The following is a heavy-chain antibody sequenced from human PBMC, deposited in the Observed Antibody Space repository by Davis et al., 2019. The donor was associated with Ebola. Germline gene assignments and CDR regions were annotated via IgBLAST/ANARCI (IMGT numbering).Heavy chain of an antibody. J-gene: IGHJ6*02. D-gene: IGHD4-17*01. CDR3: ARVGTTRYYYYGMDV. Sequence: GESLKISCAASGFTFSSYSMNWVRQAPGKGLEWVSSISSSSSYIYYADSVKGRFTISRDNSKNTLYLQMNSLRAEDTAVYYCARVGTTRYYYYGMDVWGQGTTVTVSS. CDR1: GFTFSSYS. CDR2: ISSSSSYI. V-gene: IGHV3-21*01.